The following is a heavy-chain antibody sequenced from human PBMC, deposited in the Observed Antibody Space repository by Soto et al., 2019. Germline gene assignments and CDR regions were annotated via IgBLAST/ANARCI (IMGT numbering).Heavy chain of an antibody. Sequence: GASVKVSFKASGYTFTAYGINWVRQAPGQGLEWMGWISNYNGNTNYAQRFQGRVTMTTDTSTTTTYMELRSLRSDDTAVYYCTRTHGELRGSGSNEYWGQGTVVTVSS. V-gene: IGHV1-18*01. CDR3: TRTHGELRGSGSNEY. D-gene: IGHD3-10*01. CDR1: GYTFTAYG. J-gene: IGHJ4*02. CDR2: ISNYNGNT.